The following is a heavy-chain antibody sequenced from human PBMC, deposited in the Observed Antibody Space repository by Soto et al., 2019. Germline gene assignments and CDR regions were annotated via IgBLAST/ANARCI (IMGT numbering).Heavy chain of an antibody. J-gene: IGHJ4*02. CDR2: FYYGGSP. D-gene: IGHD2-2*02. CDR3: YIDGY. Sequence: QVQLQESGPGLVKPSETLSLTCTVSGDSIRSSSHYWAWNRQPPGKGLEWIGGFYYGGSPYYNSSLKSRVTMSVDTSKDQFSLNLSSVTAADTAIYYCYIDGYWGQGTLVTVSS. CDR1: GDSIRSSSHY. V-gene: IGHV4-39*01.